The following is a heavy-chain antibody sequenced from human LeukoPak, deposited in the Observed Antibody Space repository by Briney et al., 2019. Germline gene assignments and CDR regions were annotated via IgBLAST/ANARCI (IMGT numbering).Heavy chain of an antibody. V-gene: IGHV4-39*02. D-gene: IGHD2-2*01. CDR3: SIVPAAQAEAFDI. Sequence: SEALSLTCIVSGGSINSNDYFWGWIRQPPGKGLEWIGSIDYSGDTYYNPSLKSRVTISLDTSKNHFSLKLSSVTAADTAVYYCSIVPAAQAEAFDIWGQGTMVTVSS. CDR2: IDYSGDT. J-gene: IGHJ3*02. CDR1: GGSINSNDYF.